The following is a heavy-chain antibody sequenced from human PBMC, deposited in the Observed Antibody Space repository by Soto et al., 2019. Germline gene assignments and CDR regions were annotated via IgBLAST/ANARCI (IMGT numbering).Heavy chain of an antibody. CDR1: GGTVSGYA. CDR2: IIPIFGTA. CDR3: AREGITGTAPLN. Sequence: SVKVSCKASGGTVSGYAISWVRQAPGQGLEWMGGIIPIFGTANYAQKFQGRVTITADESTSTAYMELSSLRSEDTAVYYCAREGITGTAPLNWGQGTLVTVSS. V-gene: IGHV1-69*13. J-gene: IGHJ4*02. D-gene: IGHD1-7*01.